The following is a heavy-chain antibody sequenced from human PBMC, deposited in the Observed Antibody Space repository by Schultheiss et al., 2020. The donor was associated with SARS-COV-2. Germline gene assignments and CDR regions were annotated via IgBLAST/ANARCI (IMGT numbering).Heavy chain of an antibody. CDR3: ARGHGTFRE. D-gene: IGHD2/OR15-2a*01. CDR2: INHSGRT. V-gene: IGHV4-34*01. CDR1: GGSFSGYY. J-gene: IGHJ4*02. Sequence: SQTLSLTCAVYGGSFSGYYWSWIRQPPGKGLEWIGEINHSGRTNYNPSLKSRVTISVDTSKNQFSLKLTSVTAADTAVYYCARGHGTFREWGQGTLVTVSS.